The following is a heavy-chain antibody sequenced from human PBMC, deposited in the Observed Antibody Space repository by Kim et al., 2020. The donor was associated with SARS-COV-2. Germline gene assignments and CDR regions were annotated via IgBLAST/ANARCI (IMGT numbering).Heavy chain of an antibody. V-gene: IGHV4-31*03. Sequence: SEILSLTCTVSGGSISSGGYYWSWIRQYPGKGLEWIGYIYYSGSTYYNPSLRSRVSISVDTSKNQFSLKLNSVTAADTAVYYCARYCSSTSCRWFDPWGQGTLVTVSS. CDR3: ARYCSSTSCRWFDP. CDR2: IYYSGST. D-gene: IGHD2-2*01. CDR1: GGSISSGGYY. J-gene: IGHJ5*02.